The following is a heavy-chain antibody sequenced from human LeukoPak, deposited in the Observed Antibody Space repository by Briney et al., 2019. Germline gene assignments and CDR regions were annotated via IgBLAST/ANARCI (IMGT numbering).Heavy chain of an antibody. CDR2: INSDGSWT. CDR1: GTYW. D-gene: IGHD6-19*01. V-gene: IGHV3-74*01. CDR3: AKDRYGAVAGCLDY. Sequence: GGSLRLSCAASGTYWMHWVRQAPGKGLVWVSHINSDGSWTSYADSVKGRFTISRDNSKNTLYLQMNSLRAEDTAVYYCAKDRYGAVAGCLDYWGQGTLVTVSS. J-gene: IGHJ4*02.